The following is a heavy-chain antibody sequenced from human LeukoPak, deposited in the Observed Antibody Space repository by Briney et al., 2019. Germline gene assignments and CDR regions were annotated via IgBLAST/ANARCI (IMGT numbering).Heavy chain of an antibody. CDR2: INHSGST. CDR3: ARYKLHDYGDYHSRPYYFDY. Sequence: SETLSLTCAVYGGSFSGYYWSWIRQPPGKGLEWIGEINHSGSTNYNPSLKSRVTISVDTSKNQFSLKLSSVTAADTAVYYCARYKLHDYGDYHSRPYYFDYWGQGTLVTVSS. D-gene: IGHD4-17*01. V-gene: IGHV4-34*01. CDR1: GGSFSGYY. J-gene: IGHJ4*02.